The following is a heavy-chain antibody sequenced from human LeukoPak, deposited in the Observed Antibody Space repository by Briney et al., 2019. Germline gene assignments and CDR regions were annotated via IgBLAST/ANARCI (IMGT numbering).Heavy chain of an antibody. D-gene: IGHD3-9*01. J-gene: IGHJ6*03. V-gene: IGHV3-48*01. CDR2: ISSSSSTI. Sequence: GGSLRLSCAASGFTFSSYSMNWVRQAPGKGLEWVSYISSSSSTIYYADSVKGRFTISRDNAKNSLYLQMNSLRAEDTAVYYCARDRLRYFDWLADYYYMDVWGKGTTVTVSS. CDR3: ARDRLRYFDWLADYYYMDV. CDR1: GFTFSSYS.